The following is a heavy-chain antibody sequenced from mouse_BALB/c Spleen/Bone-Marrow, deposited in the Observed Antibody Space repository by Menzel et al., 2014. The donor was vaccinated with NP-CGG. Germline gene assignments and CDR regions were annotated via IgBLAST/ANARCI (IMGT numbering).Heavy chain of an antibody. Sequence: EVQLQESGPELVKPGAPVKISCKASGYTFTDYNVHWVKQSHGKSLEWIGYIYPYNGGTGYNQKFKSKATLTVDNSSSTAYMELRSLTSEDSAVYYCATYYRYDWFAYWGQGTLVTVSA. CDR3: ATYYRYDWFAY. D-gene: IGHD2-14*01. CDR2: IYPYNGGT. CDR1: GYTFTDYN. V-gene: IGHV1S29*02. J-gene: IGHJ3*01.